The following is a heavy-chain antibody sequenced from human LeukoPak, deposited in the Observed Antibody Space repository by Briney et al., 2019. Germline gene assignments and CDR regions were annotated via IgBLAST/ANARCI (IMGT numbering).Heavy chain of an antibody. CDR2: MNPNSGNT. Sequence: ASVKVSCKASGYTFTSYDINWVRQATGQGLEWMGWMNPNSGNTGYAQKFQGRVTMTRNTSISTAHMELSSLRSEDTAVYYCAREMTTVTHDAFDIWGQGTMVTVSS. J-gene: IGHJ3*02. CDR1: GYTFTSYD. CDR3: AREMTTVTHDAFDI. V-gene: IGHV1-8*01. D-gene: IGHD4-17*01.